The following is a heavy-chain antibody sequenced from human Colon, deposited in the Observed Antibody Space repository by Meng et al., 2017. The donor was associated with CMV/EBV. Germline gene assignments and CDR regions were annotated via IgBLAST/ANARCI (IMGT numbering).Heavy chain of an antibody. CDR3: ARDDDDDFWTGYYRH. CDR2: IIPILGIA. CDR1: GGTFSSYT. Sequence: SVKVSCKASGGTFSSYTISWVRQVPGQGLEWMGRIIPILGIANYAQKFQGRVTITADKSTSTVYLELSSLRSEDTAFYYCARDDDDDFWTGYYRHWGQGTLVTVSS. D-gene: IGHD3/OR15-3a*01. J-gene: IGHJ4*02. V-gene: IGHV1-69*04.